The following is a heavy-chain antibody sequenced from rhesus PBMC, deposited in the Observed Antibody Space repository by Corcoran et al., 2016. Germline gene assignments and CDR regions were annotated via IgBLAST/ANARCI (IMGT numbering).Heavy chain of an antibody. Sequence: QVQLQESGPGVVKPSETLSLTCTVSGGPISASFWWSWIRQPPGKGLEWIGYIYCSRTNTDYNPSLKRRVTISKDTSKNQFSLKLNSVTAADTAVYYCARMNPRSDAFELWGQGLRVTVSS. CDR2: IYCSRTNT. CDR1: GGPISASFW. CDR3: ARMNPRSDAFEL. V-gene: IGHV4S10*01. J-gene: IGHJ3*01.